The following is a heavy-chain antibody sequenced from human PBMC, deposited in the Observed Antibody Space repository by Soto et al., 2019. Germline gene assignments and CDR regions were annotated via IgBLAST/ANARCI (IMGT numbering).Heavy chain of an antibody. CDR3: ARVGPDILTGYSVVEGVDY. Sequence: QVQLVQSGAEVKKPGASVKVSCKASGYTFTSYGISWVRQAPGQGLEWMGWISAYNGNTNYAQKLKGRVTMTTDTSTGTAYMELKSLRSDDTAVYYCARVGPDILTGYSVVEGVDYWGQGTLVTVSS. CDR1: GYTFTSYG. J-gene: IGHJ4*02. D-gene: IGHD3-9*01. CDR2: ISAYNGNT. V-gene: IGHV1-18*01.